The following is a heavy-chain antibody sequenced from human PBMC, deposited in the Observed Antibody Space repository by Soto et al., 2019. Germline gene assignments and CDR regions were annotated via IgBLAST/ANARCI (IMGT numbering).Heavy chain of an antibody. CDR3: ARQRTSVVTQAYFDV. D-gene: IGHD2-21*02. CDR1: GASISSYY. Sequence: PSETLSLTCTVSGASISSYYWSWIRQPPGKGLEWIGYIYYSGRTYNNPSLRSRVSMSIDTSKDQFSLKLKSVTAADTALYFCARQRTSVVTQAYFDVWGPGSLVTVS. V-gene: IGHV4-59*04. J-gene: IGHJ4*02. CDR2: IYYSGRT.